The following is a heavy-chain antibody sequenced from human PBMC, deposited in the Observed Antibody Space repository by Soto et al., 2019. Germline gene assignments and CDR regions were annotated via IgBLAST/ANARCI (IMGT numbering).Heavy chain of an antibody. D-gene: IGHD2-15*01. CDR1: GFTFSSYG. CDR2: ISYDGSNK. CDR3: AIPDRRYCSGGSCPRGYFQH. V-gene: IGHV3-30*03. Sequence: QVQLVESGGGVVQPGRSLRLSCAASGFTFSSYGMHWVRQAPGKGLEWVAVISYDGSNKYYADSVKGRFTISRDNSKNELYLQMNSLRAEDTAVYYCAIPDRRYCSGGSCPRGYFQHWGQGTLVPVSS. J-gene: IGHJ1*01.